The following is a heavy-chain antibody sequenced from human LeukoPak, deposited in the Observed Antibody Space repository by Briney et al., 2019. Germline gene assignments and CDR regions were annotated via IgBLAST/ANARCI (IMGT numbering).Heavy chain of an antibody. CDR1: GGSVSSSSYY. Sequence: SETLSLTCSVSGGSVSSSSYYWGWIRQPPGKGLEWIGTIYYSGSTYCNLSLKSRLTISVDTSKNQFSLKLNSVTAADTAVYYCARHVPTPLDAFDIWGQGTMVTVSS. D-gene: IGHD2-2*01. CDR2: IYYSGST. CDR3: ARHVPTPLDAFDI. J-gene: IGHJ3*02. V-gene: IGHV4-39*01.